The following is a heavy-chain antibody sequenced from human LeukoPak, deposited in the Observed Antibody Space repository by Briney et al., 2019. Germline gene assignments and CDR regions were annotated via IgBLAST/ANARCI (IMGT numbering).Heavy chain of an antibody. CDR3: ARDIPEAANLDY. CDR1: GFTFSSYW. D-gene: IGHD6-19*01. CDR2: INQDGSVK. V-gene: IGHV3-7*05. J-gene: IGHJ4*02. Sequence: GGSLRLSCEASGFTFSSYWMSWVRQAPGKGLQWVANINQDGSVKYYVDSVKGRFSISRDNAKNSLSLQMNSLRAEDTALYYCARDIPEAANLDYWGQGTLVTVSS.